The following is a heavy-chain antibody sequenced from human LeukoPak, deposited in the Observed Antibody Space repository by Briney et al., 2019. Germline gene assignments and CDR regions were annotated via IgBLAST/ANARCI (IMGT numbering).Heavy chain of an antibody. V-gene: IGHV3-33*01. CDR2: IWYDGNNK. CDR1: GFTFSSYG. J-gene: IGHJ4*02. D-gene: IGHD1-20*01. CDR3: ARTVTADFDF. Sequence: GGSLRLSCAASGFTFSSYGMPWVPQAPGKGLEWVAVIWYDGNNKYYADSVKGRFTISRDKSKNTLYLQMNSLRAEDTAVYYCARTVTADFDFWGRGTLVRVSS.